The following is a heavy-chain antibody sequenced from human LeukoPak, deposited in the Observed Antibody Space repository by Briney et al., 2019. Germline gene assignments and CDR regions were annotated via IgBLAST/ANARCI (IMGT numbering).Heavy chain of an antibody. V-gene: IGHV1-18*01. Sequence: ASVKVSCKASGYTFTSYGISWVRQAPGQGLEWMGWISAYNGNTNYPQKFQGRVTMTTDTSTSTAYMELRSLTSDDTATYYCARDPPGSESHDAFDLWGQGTMVTVSS. CDR2: ISAYNGNT. D-gene: IGHD3-10*01. CDR3: ARDPPGSESHDAFDL. CDR1: GYTFTSYG. J-gene: IGHJ3*01.